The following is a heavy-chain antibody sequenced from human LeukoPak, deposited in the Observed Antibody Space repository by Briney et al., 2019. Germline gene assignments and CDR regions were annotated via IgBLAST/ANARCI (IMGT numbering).Heavy chain of an antibody. CDR3: ARKGRGPYGSVNGYFDY. J-gene: IGHJ4*02. V-gene: IGHV4-38-2*02. CDR2: IYHTGTT. CDR1: NYSISSGYY. Sequence: PSETLSLTCTVSNYSISSGYYWGWIRQPPGKGLEWIGIIYHTGTTYYNSSLKSRVTISVDTSKNQFSLKLNFVTAADTAVYYCARKGRGPYGSVNGYFDYWGQGTLVTVSS. D-gene: IGHD3-10*01.